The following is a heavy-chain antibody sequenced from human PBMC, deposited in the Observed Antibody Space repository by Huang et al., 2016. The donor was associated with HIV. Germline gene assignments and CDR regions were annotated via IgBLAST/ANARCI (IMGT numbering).Heavy chain of an antibody. CDR1: GFTFDDYA. D-gene: IGHD3-9*01. CDR2: IRWNSATI. J-gene: IGHJ4*02. CDR3: AKSPYYDILTGYYDY. V-gene: IGHV3-9*03. Sequence: EVQLVESGGGLVQPGRSLRLSCAASGFTFDDYALHWVRQAPGNGMEGGSGIRWNSATIGYADSVKGRFTISRDNAKNSLYLQMNSLRAEDMALYYCAKSPYYDILTGYYDYWGQGTLVTVSS.